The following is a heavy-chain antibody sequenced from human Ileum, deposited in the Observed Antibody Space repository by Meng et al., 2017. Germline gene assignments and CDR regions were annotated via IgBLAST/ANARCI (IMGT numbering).Heavy chain of an antibody. CDR2: IIPIFGSA. V-gene: IGHV1-69*06. D-gene: IGHD6-13*01. CDR3: ARVAAAGRN. Sequence: QVKLVQSWAEVGEPWSSVKLPCKASGGTFSSFAISWVRQAPGQGLEWMGGIIPIFGSADYAQKFQGRVTITADKSTSTAYMELSSLRSEDTAVYYCARVAAAGRNWGQGTLVTVSS. J-gene: IGHJ4*02. CDR1: GGTFSSFA.